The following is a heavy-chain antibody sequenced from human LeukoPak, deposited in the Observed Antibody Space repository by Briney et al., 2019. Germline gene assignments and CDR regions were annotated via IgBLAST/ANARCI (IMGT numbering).Heavy chain of an antibody. D-gene: IGHD3-22*01. CDR3: ARDEDYYDSSGYYYPTATTNYFDY. CDR2: MYYNGNT. Sequence: SETLSLTCTVSGGSISGYYWTWIRQPPGKGLEWIGYMYYNGNTNYNPSLKSRVTISVDPSKNQFSLKLSSVTAADTAVYYCARDEDYYDSSGYYYPTATTNYFDYWGQGTLVTVSS. J-gene: IGHJ4*02. CDR1: GGSISGYY. V-gene: IGHV4-59*12.